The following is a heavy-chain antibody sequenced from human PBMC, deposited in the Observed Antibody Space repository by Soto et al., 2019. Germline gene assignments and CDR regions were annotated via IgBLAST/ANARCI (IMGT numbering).Heavy chain of an antibody. V-gene: IGHV1-8*01. CDR2: MNPNSGNT. CDR1: GYTFTSYD. J-gene: IGHJ6*02. Sequence: QVQLVQSGAEVKKPGASVKVSCKASGYTFTSYDINWVRQATGQGLEWMGWMNPNSGNTGYAQKFQGRVTMTRNTSISTAYMELSSLRSEDTAVYYCARGPVGTIFGVVIPYYYGMDVWGQGTTVTVSS. D-gene: IGHD3-3*01. CDR3: ARGPVGTIFGVVIPYYYGMDV.